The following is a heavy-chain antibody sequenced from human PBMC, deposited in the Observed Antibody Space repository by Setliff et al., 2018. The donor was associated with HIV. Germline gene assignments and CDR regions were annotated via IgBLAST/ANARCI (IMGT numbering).Heavy chain of an antibody. CDR3: ARGEEDDTFDI. CDR1: IDSISSYY. CDR2: IYTSGST. Sequence: SETLSLTCTVSIDSISSYYWSWIRQPPGKGLEWIGYIYTSGSTKYNPSLKSRVTISLDTSKNQFSLNLSSVTAADTAVYYCARGEEDDTFDIWGHGTMVTVS. J-gene: IGHJ3*02. V-gene: IGHV4-59*01.